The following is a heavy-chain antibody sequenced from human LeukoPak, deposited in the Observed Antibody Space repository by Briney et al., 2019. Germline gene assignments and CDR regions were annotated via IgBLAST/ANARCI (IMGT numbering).Heavy chain of an antibody. D-gene: IGHD1-26*01. CDR2: ISTSSSYI. CDR1: GFTFSSYS. V-gene: IGHV3-21*01. Sequence: PGGSLRLSCAASGFTFSSYSMNWVRQAPGKGLEWASSISTSSSYIYYADSVKGRFTIFRDNARNSLFLQMNSLRAEDTAVYYCARDDGSYSRSPGFDYWGQGTLVTVSS. J-gene: IGHJ4*02. CDR3: ARDDGSYSRSPGFDY.